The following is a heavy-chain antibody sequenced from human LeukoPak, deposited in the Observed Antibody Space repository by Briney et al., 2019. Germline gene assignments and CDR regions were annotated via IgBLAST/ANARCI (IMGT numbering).Heavy chain of an antibody. CDR3: ARDLWGAGDC. J-gene: IGHJ4*02. V-gene: IGHV3-30*03. CDR1: GFTFSSYG. Sequence: QPGGSLRLSCAASGFTFSSYGMHWVRQAPGKGLEWVAVISYDGSNKYYVDSVKGRFTISRDNAKNTLYLQMNSLTAEDTAVYYCARDLWGAGDCWGQGTLVTVSS. CDR2: ISYDGSNK. D-gene: IGHD1-26*01.